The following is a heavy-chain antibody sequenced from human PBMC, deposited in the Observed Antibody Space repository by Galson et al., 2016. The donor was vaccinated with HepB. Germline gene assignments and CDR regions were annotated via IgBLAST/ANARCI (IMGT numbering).Heavy chain of an antibody. D-gene: IGHD2-8*01. V-gene: IGHV4-39*01. Sequence: ETLSLTCEVSGVNIRRSQYYWGWVRQPPGKALEWIGSLHYTGTAYYNEALKTRVTISEDTSRNAVSLGLSSLSAADTALYFCAGGNGYFVYWGQGALVTVSS. CDR2: LHYTGTA. CDR3: AGGNGYFVY. CDR1: GVNIRRSQYY. J-gene: IGHJ4*02.